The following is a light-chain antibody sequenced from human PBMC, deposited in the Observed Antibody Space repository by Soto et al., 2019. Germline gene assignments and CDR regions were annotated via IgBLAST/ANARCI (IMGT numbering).Light chain of an antibody. J-gene: IGLJ1*01. CDR3: ATWDDSLNGRV. V-gene: IGLV1-44*01. Sequence: QSVLTQPPSASGTPGQRVTISCSGSSSNIGGNTVNWYQQLPGMAPKLLIYSNNQRPSGVPDRFSGSKSGTPASLAISGLQSEDEADYYCATWDDSLNGRVFGTGTKVTVL. CDR2: SNN. CDR1: SSNIGGNT.